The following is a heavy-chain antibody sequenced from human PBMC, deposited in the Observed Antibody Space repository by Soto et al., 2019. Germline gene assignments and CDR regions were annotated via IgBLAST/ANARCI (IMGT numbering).Heavy chain of an antibody. CDR1: GFTFDDYA. J-gene: IGHJ4*02. CDR3: AKGTKYNWNYGGLDY. CDR2: ISWNSGSI. V-gene: IGHV3-9*01. D-gene: IGHD1-7*01. Sequence: EVQLVESGGGLVQPGRSLRLSCAASGFTFDDYAMHWVRQAPGKGLEWVSGISWNSGSIGYAVSVKGRFTISRDNVKNSLYLQMNSLRAEDTALYYCAKGTKYNWNYGGLDYWGQGTLVTVSS.